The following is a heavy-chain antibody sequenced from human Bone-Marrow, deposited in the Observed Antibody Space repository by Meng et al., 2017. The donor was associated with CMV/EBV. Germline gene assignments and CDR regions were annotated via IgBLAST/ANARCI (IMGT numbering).Heavy chain of an antibody. D-gene: IGHD1-26*01. J-gene: IGHJ3*02. CDR2: ISSSSSYI. Sequence: GESLKISCAASGFTFSTYCMSWVRQAPGKGLEWVSSISSSSSYIYYADSVKGRFTISRDNAKNSLYLQMNSLRAEDTAVYYCARDRRVGAIGGAFDIWGQGTMVTVSS. CDR1: GFTFSTYC. V-gene: IGHV3-21*01. CDR3: ARDRRVGAIGGAFDI.